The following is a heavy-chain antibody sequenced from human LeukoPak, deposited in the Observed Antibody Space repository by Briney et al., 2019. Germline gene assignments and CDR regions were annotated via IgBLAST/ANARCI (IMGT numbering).Heavy chain of an antibody. J-gene: IGHJ6*03. CDR2: ISSSSSYI. CDR1: GFTFSSSS. CDR3: ARVGTRGNKYSDFWSGYYTHNDYMDL. D-gene: IGHD3-3*01. Sequence: GGSLRLSCAASGFTFSSSSMNWVRQAPGKGLEWVSSISSSSSYIYYADSVKGRFTISRDNAKNSLYLQMNSLRAVAPALYYCARVGTRGNKYSDFWSGYYTHNDYMDLWGKGTPVTVSS. V-gene: IGHV3-21*01.